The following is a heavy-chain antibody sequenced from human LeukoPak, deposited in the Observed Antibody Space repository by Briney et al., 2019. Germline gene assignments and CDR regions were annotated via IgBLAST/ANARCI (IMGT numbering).Heavy chain of an antibody. Sequence: PGGSLRLSCAASGFSVSSNFMSWIRQAPAKGLEWVSYISSGGSTIYYADSVKGRFTISRDNAKNSLYLQMNSLRAEDTAVYYCARDIYYYDSSGYYFPGGSDYWGQGTLVTVSS. CDR2: ISSGGSTI. CDR1: GFSVSSNF. CDR3: ARDIYYYDSSGYYFPGGSDY. J-gene: IGHJ4*02. D-gene: IGHD3-22*01. V-gene: IGHV3-11*04.